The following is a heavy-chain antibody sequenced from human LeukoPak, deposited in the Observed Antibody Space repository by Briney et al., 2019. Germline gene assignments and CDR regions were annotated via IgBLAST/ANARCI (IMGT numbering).Heavy chain of an antibody. CDR2: INHSGST. V-gene: IGHV4-34*01. CDR1: SGSFSGYY. D-gene: IGHD3-16*02. Sequence: SETLSLTCAVYSGSFSGYYWSWIRQPPRKGLEWMGEINHSGSTNYNPSLKSRVTISVDTSKNQFSLKLSSVTAADTAVYYCARTYDYVWGSYRYYFDYWGQGTLVTVSS. CDR3: ARTYDYVWGSYRYYFDY. J-gene: IGHJ4*02.